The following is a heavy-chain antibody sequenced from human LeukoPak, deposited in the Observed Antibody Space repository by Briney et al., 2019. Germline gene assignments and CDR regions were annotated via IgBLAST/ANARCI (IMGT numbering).Heavy chain of an antibody. CDR1: GFTFSSYG. CDR2: ISYDGSNE. Sequence: GGSLRLSCAASGFTFSSYGMHWVRQAPGKGLEWVAVISYDGSNEYYADSVKGRFTISRDNSKNTLYLQMNSLRAEDTAVYYCAKLIQIEYSSSSDAFDIWGQGTMVTVSS. J-gene: IGHJ3*02. D-gene: IGHD6-6*01. V-gene: IGHV3-30*18. CDR3: AKLIQIEYSSSSDAFDI.